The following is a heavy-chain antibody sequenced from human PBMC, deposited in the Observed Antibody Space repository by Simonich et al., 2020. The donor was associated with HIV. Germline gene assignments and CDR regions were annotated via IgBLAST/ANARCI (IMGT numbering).Heavy chain of an antibody. CDR3: ARSESRGFDV. J-gene: IGHJ3*01. V-gene: IGHV3-48*01. CDR2: ISISCSVI. Sequence: EVQLVESGGGLVQPGGSLRLSCAASGFTFSTYSMNWVRQAPGKGLEWFSYISISCSVIYYADSVKGRFTISRDNAKNSLYLQMNSLRAEDTAVYYCARSESRGFDVWGQGTMVTVSS. CDR1: GFTFSTYS.